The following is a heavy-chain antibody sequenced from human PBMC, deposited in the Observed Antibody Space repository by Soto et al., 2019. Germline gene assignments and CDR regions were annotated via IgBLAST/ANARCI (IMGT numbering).Heavy chain of an antibody. D-gene: IGHD3-10*01. CDR3: AKDQSRGARFGELYTRYFDY. J-gene: IGHJ4*02. V-gene: IGHV3-9*01. CDR2: ISWNSGSI. CDR1: GFTFDDYA. Sequence: GGSLRLSCAASGFTFDDYAMHWVRQAPGKGLEWVSGISWNSGSIGYADSVKGRFTISRDNAKNSLYLQMNSLRAEDTALYYCAKDQSRGARFGELYTRYFDYWGQGTLVTVSS.